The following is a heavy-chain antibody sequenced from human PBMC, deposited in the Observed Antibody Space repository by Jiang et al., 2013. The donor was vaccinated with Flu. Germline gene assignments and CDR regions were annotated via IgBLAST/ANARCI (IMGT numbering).Heavy chain of an antibody. Sequence: GSGLVKPSETLSLTCTVSGGSISSYYWSWIRQPPGKGLEWIGYIYYSGSTNYNPSLKSRVTISVDTSKNQFSLKLSSVTAADTAVYYCARLDSSGYYYYYYYGMDVWGRGTTV. D-gene: IGHD3-22*01. CDR3: ARLDSSGYYYYYYYGMDV. V-gene: IGHV4-59*01. J-gene: IGHJ6*02. CDR2: IYYSGST. CDR1: GGSISSYY.